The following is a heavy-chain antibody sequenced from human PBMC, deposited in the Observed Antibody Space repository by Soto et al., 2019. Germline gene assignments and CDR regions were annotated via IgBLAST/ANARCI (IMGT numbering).Heavy chain of an antibody. D-gene: IGHD3-3*01. Sequence: EVLLLDSGGGLVQPGGSLRLSCVASGFTFSSYAMTWVRQAPGKGLEWVSSIGGSGGSGGITYYADSVKGRFTISRDNAKNTQYLQMNSLRVEDTAVYYCVKDWSGDKCPCMDVWGQGTAVTVSS. CDR1: GFTFSSYA. J-gene: IGHJ6*02. V-gene: IGHV3-23*01. CDR3: VKDWSGDKCPCMDV. CDR2: IGGSGGSGGIT.